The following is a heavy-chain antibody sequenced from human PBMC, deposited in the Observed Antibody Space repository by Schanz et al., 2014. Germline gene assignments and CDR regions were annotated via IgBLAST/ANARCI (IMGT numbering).Heavy chain of an antibody. V-gene: IGHV3-66*01. CDR2: IYTSGST. Sequence: EVQLVESGGDLVQPGGSLKLSCVASGFTLSGSAVHWVRQAPGKGLEWVSVIYTSGSTYYADSVRGRFTFSRDNSKNTLYLQMNSLRAEDTAVYYCARRKHAFDIWGQGTMVTVSS. CDR3: ARRKHAFDI. CDR1: GFTLSGSA. J-gene: IGHJ3*02.